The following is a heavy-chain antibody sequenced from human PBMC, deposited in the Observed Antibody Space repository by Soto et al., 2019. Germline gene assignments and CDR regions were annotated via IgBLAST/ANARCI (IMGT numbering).Heavy chain of an antibody. CDR2: INWNGGST. CDR1: GFTFDDYG. Sequence: GGSLRLSCAASGFTFDDYGMSWVRQAPGKGLEWVSGINWNGGSTGYADSVKGRFTISRDNAKNSLYLQMNSLRAEDTALYHCARGGPVQLERTFAFDIWGQGTMVTVSS. V-gene: IGHV3-20*01. D-gene: IGHD1-1*01. J-gene: IGHJ3*02. CDR3: ARGGPVQLERTFAFDI.